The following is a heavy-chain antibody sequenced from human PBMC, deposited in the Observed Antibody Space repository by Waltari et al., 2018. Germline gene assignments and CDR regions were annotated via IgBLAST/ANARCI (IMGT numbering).Heavy chain of an antibody. CDR1: GFVFSTYG. D-gene: IGHD6-19*01. V-gene: IGHV3-30*02. CDR3: AKSALAVAGSHLQY. J-gene: IGHJ1*01. CDR2: ISYGGTTK. Sequence: QVQLVESGGGVVQPGGSLRLSCAASGFVFSTYGMHWLRQAPGKGLEWVACISYGGTTKYFADSVQGRFAISRDDSKNTVSLQMGNLRPDDTGVYYCAKSALAVAGSHLQYWGQGTRVTVSS.